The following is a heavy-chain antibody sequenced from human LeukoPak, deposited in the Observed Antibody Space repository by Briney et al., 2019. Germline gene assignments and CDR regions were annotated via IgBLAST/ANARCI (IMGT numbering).Heavy chain of an antibody. CDR1: GYTFTRYG. CDR3: ARESSGLPGTREFDY. J-gene: IGHJ4*02. CDR2: ISGYNANT. D-gene: IGHD6-13*01. Sequence: ASVKVSCKASGYTFTRYGISWVRQAPGQGPEWMGWISGYNANTKYAQKLQGRVTMTTDTSTSTAYMDLRSLRSDDTAVYYCARESSGLPGTREFDYWGQGTLVTVSS. V-gene: IGHV1-18*01.